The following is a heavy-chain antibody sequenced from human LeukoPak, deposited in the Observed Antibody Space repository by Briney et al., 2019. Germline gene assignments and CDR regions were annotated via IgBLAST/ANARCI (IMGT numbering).Heavy chain of an antibody. CDR1: GFTFSSYA. CDR2: ISGSGGST. D-gene: IGHD3-22*01. J-gene: IGHJ3*02. V-gene: IGHV3-23*01. Sequence: GGSLRLSCAASGFTFSSYAMSWVRQAPGKGLEWVSAISGSGGSTYYADSVKGRFTISRGNSKNTLYLQMNSLRAEDTAVYYCAKVRRITIIVVGIDAFDIWGQGTMVTVSS. CDR3: AKVRRITIIVVGIDAFDI.